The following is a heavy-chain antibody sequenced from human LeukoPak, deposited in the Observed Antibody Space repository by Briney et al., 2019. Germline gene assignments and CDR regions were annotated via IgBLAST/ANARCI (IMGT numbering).Heavy chain of an antibody. V-gene: IGHV1-18*01. CDR2: ISAYNGNT. CDR3: ARQADSSGWYVDYYYGMDV. D-gene: IGHD6-19*01. J-gene: IGHJ6*02. CDR1: GYTFTSYG. Sequence: ASVKVSCKASGYTFTSYGISWVRQAPGQGLEWMGWISAYNGNTNYAQKLQGRVTMTTDTSTSPAYMELRSLRSDDTAVYYCARQADSSGWYVDYYYGMDVWGQGTTVTVSS.